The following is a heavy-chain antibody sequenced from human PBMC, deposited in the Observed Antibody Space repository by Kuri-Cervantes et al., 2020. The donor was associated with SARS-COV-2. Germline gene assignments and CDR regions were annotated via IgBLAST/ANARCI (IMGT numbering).Heavy chain of an antibody. J-gene: IGHJ6*02. CDR3: ARVEEYGDSYYYYYGMDA. CDR1: GGTFSSYA. D-gene: IGHD4-17*01. CDR2: IIPIFGTA. Sequence: SVKVSCKASGGTFSSYAISWVRQAPGQGLEWMGGIIPIFGTANYAQKFQGRVTITAGESTSTAYMELSSLRSEDTAVYYCARVEEYGDSYYYYYGMDAWGQGTTVTVSS. V-gene: IGHV1-69*13.